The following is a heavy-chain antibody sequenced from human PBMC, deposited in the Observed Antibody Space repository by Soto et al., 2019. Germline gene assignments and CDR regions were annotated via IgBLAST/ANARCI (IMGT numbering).Heavy chain of an antibody. CDR2: IYPGDSDT. CDR1: GYSFTSYW. D-gene: IGHD3-10*01. Sequence: PGESLKISCKGSGYSFTSYWIGWVRQMPGKGLEWMGIIYPGDSDTRYSPSFQGQVTISADKSISTAYLQWSSLKASDTAMYYCARTPITMVRGVHAFDIWGQGTMVTVSS. CDR3: ARTPITMVRGVHAFDI. J-gene: IGHJ3*02. V-gene: IGHV5-51*01.